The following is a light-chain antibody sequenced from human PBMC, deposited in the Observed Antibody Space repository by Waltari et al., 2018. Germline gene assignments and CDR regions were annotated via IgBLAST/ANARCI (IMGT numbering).Light chain of an antibody. J-gene: IGLJ3*02. V-gene: IGLV1-51*01. Sequence: QSVLTQPPSVSAAPGQKVTISCSGSTSNIGTHYISWYQQLPGTAPKLLIYDNENPPSGIPDRFSGSKAGASGTLDISGLQTGDEADYYCETWDSSLSAAVFGGGTRLTVL. CDR2: DNE. CDR1: TSNIGTHY. CDR3: ETWDSSLSAAV.